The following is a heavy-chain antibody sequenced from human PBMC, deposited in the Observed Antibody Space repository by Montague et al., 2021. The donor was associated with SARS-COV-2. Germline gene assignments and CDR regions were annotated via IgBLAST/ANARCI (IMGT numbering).Heavy chain of an antibody. V-gene: IGHV6-1*01. Sequence: CAISGDSVSSNSATWNWVRQSPSRGLEWLGRTYYRSKWYNDYAVSVRGRVTINPDTSKNQFSLQLNSVTPEDTAIYYCTCGREGNYNVMDVWGQGTTVTVSS. D-gene: IGHD1-1*01. J-gene: IGHJ6*02. CDR3: TCGREGNYNVMDV. CDR1: GDSVSSNSAT. CDR2: TYYRSKWYN.